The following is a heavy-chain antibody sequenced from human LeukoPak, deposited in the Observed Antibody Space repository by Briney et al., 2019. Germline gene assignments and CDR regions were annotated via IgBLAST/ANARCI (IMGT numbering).Heavy chain of an antibody. V-gene: IGHV3-30*03. Sequence: GRSLRLSCAASGFSFSSYGMHWVRQAPGKGLEWVAVISHDGTNEYYADSVKGRFTISRDNSKNTLYLQLNSLSTEDTAVYYCARDAGTWGYGYNFDYWGQGTLVSVSS. CDR1: GFSFSSYG. CDR3: ARDAGTWGYGYNFDY. CDR2: ISHDGTNE. D-gene: IGHD7-27*01. J-gene: IGHJ4*02.